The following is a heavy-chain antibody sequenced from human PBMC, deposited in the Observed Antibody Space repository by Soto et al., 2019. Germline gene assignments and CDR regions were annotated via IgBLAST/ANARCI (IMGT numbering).Heavy chain of an antibody. V-gene: IGHV3-33*01. CDR2: IWYDGSYK. CDR3: ARGSSSGWYYFFFDY. Sequence: SGGGVVHPGRSLRLSCAASGFTFTTYGMHWVRQAPGKGLEWVAIIWYDGSYKYYADSVKGRFTISRDISNNTLYLQMNSLRDEDTAVYYCARGSSSGWYYFFFDYWGQGTLVTVSS. J-gene: IGHJ4*02. D-gene: IGHD6-19*01. CDR1: GFTFTTYG.